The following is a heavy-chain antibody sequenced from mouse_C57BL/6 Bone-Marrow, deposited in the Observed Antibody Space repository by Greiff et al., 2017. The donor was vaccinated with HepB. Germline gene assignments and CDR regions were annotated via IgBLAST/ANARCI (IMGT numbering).Heavy chain of an antibody. CDR2: ISSGGSYT. V-gene: IGHV5-6*01. CDR1: GFTFSSYC. D-gene: IGHD2-4*01. J-gene: IGHJ3*01. Sequence: EVQRVESGGDLVKPGGSLKLSCAASGFTFSSYCMSWVRQTPGKRLEWVATISSGGSYTYYPDSVTGRFTISRDNAKNTLYLQMSSLKSEDTAMYYCARDYDYEAWFAYWGQGTLVTVSA. CDR3: ARDYDYEAWFAY.